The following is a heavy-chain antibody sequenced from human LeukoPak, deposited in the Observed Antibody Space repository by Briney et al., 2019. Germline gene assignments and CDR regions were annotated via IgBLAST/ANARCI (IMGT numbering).Heavy chain of an antibody. CDR1: GGSISSYY. J-gene: IGHJ4*02. Sequence: SETLSLTCTVSGGSISSYYWSWIRQPAGKGLEWIGRIYTSGSTNYNPSLKSRVTLSVDKSKNQFSLKLSSVTAADTAVYYCARGPLYSSGWYYFDYWGQGTLVTVSS. D-gene: IGHD6-19*01. CDR3: ARGPLYSSGWYYFDY. V-gene: IGHV4-4*07. CDR2: IYTSGST.